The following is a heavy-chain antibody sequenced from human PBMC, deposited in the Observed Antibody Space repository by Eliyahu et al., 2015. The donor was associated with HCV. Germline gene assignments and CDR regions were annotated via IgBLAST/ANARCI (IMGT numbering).Heavy chain of an antibody. V-gene: IGHV1-46*01. Sequence: QVQLAQSGAEVKEPGASVRVSCKSSGYTFTNYHIQWVRQAPGQGLEWMGIIDPSGGSTAFAQKFQARLTMTRDTSTNTVYMELSSLRFDDTAVYYCARGGQNWNDGTFYWGQGTLVSVSS. CDR2: IDPSGGST. J-gene: IGHJ4*02. D-gene: IGHD1-1*01. CDR1: GYTFTNYH. CDR3: ARGGQNWNDGTFY.